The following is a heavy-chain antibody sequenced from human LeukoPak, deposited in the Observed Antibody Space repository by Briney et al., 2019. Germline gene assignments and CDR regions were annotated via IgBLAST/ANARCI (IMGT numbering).Heavy chain of an antibody. CDR1: GYSFTSYG. Sequence: ASVKVSCKASGYSFTSYGISWVRQAPGQGLTWMGWISAYNGNTNYAQKFQGRVTMTRDTSTSTAYMELRSLRSDDTAVYYCARDRRYDIRPLDYWGQGTLVTVSS. CDR3: ARDRRYDIRPLDY. V-gene: IGHV1-18*01. CDR2: ISAYNGNT. J-gene: IGHJ4*02. D-gene: IGHD3-9*01.